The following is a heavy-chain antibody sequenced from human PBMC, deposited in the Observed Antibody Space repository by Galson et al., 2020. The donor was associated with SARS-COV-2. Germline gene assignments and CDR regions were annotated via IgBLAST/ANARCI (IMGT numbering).Heavy chain of an antibody. Sequence: SETLSLTSTVSGDSISGNYWSWIRQPPGKGLEWKGYIYNSGSTKYNPSLESRVTILLDTSKNQFSLKLTSVTAADTAMYYCARDRKDDDAFDIWGQGTMVTVSS. V-gene: IGHV4-59*01. CDR3: ARDRKDDDAFDI. J-gene: IGHJ3*02. CDR2: IYNSGST. CDR1: GDSISGNY.